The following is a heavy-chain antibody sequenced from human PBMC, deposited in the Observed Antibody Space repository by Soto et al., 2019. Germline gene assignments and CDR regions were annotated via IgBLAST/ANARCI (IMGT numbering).Heavy chain of an antibody. Sequence: QITLKESGPTLVEPTQTLTLTCTFSGFSLTTRQVGVGWIRQPPGQALEWLAVIYWDNDKRYSPFLERRLTITKDTSKNQVVLTMTNMDPMDTATYYCAHLMITYGGVIADDAFDVWGQGTMVTVSS. V-gene: IGHV2-5*02. D-gene: IGHD3-16*02. J-gene: IGHJ3*01. CDR3: AHLMITYGGVIADDAFDV. CDR2: IYWDNDK. CDR1: GFSLTTRQVG.